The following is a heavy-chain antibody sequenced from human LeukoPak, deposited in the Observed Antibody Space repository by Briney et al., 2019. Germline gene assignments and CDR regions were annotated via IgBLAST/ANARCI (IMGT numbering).Heavy chain of an antibody. J-gene: IGHJ6*04. CDR3: ASGYCSSTSCPSHYYYYYGMDV. Sequence: SETLSLTCAVYGGSFSGYYWSWIRQPPGKGLEWIGEINHSGSTNYNPSLKSRVTISVDTSKNQFSLKLSSVTAADTAVYYCASGYCSSTSCPSHYYYYYGMDVWGKGTTVTVSS. V-gene: IGHV4-34*01. CDR2: INHSGST. D-gene: IGHD2-2*01. CDR1: GGSFSGYY.